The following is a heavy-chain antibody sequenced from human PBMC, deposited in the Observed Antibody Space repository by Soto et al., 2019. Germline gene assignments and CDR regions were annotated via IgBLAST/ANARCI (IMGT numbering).Heavy chain of an antibody. Sequence: PSETLSLTCAVYGVSFSGYYWSWIRQPPGKGLEWVGEINPSGSHNYNPSLKSRVTISVDTSKSQFSLKLSSVTAADTAVYYCARSREQWLVDAFDIWGQGTMVTVSS. CDR3: ARSREQWLVDAFDI. CDR2: INPSGSH. V-gene: IGHV4-34*01. D-gene: IGHD6-19*01. CDR1: GVSFSGYY. J-gene: IGHJ3*02.